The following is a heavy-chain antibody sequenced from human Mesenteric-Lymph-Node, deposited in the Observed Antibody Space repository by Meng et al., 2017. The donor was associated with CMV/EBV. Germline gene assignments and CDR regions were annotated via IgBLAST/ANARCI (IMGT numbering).Heavy chain of an antibody. Sequence: CQGSGDSFTTYWIGWVRQMPGKGLEWMGIIFPRDSVTKYSPSFQGQITVSSDKSISTAYLQWTSLKASDTAMYYCASAHNGNFFWDYWGQGALVTVSS. CDR2: IFPRDSVT. CDR1: GDSFTTYW. J-gene: IGHJ4*02. V-gene: IGHV5-51*01. D-gene: IGHD1-26*01. CDR3: ASAHNGNFFWDY.